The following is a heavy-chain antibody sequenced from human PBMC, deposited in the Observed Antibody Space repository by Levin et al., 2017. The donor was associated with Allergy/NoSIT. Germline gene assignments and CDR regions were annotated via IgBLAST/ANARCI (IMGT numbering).Heavy chain of an antibody. J-gene: IGHJ5*02. CDR1: GGSISSYY. CDR3: ARENSGYDFGDWFDP. CDR2: IYYSGST. V-gene: IGHV4-59*01. Sequence: SETLSLTCTVSGGSISSYYWSWIRQHPGKGLEWIGYIYYSGSTNYNPSLKSRVTISVDTSKNQFSLKLSSVTAADTAVYYCARENSGYDFGDWFDPWGQGTLVTVSS. D-gene: IGHD5-12*01.